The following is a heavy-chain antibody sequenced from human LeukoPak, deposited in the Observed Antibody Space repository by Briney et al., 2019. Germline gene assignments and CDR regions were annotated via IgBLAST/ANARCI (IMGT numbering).Heavy chain of an antibody. V-gene: IGHV1-18*01. J-gene: IGHJ5*02. CDR3: ARDGYSSSWYLKGWFDP. D-gene: IGHD6-13*01. Sequence: GASVKVSCKASGGTFSSYAISWVRQAPGQGLEWMGWISAYNGNTNYAQKLQGRVTMTTDTSTSTAYMELRSLRSDDTAVYYCARDGYSSSWYLKGWFDPWGQGTLVTVSS. CDR2: ISAYNGNT. CDR1: GGTFSSYA.